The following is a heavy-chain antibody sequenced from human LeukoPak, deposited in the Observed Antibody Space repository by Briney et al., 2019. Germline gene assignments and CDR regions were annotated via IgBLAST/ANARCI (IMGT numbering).Heavy chain of an antibody. V-gene: IGHV3-23*01. Sequence: QPGRSLRLSCAASGFTFSSYGMHWVRQAPGRGLEWVSGISGSGLNTYYADSVKGRFTSSRDNSKNMLYLQMNSLRAEDTAVYYCAKGGGYGSGTYSEDWGQGILVTVSS. D-gene: IGHD3-10*01. CDR2: ISGSGLNT. CDR3: AKGGGYGSGTYSED. J-gene: IGHJ4*02. CDR1: GFTFSSYG.